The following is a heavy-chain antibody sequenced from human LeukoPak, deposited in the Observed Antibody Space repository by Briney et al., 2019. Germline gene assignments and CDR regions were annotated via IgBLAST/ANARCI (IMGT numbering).Heavy chain of an antibody. Sequence: GGSLRLSCAASGFTFNDYQMNWIRQAPGKGPEWVSYISNSGTTIFYADSVRGRFTVSRDNARNSLLLQMDYLSAEDTAVYYCAREGYRSSFDYWGQGALVTVSS. V-gene: IGHV3-11*01. J-gene: IGHJ4*01. CDR2: ISNSGTTI. CDR3: AREGYRSSFDY. D-gene: IGHD1-1*01. CDR1: GFTFNDYQ.